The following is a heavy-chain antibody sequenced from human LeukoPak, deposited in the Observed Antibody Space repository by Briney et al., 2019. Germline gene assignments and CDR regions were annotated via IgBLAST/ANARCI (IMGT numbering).Heavy chain of an antibody. CDR3: AIGVAARSTFFQH. CDR2: TYYRSKWYY. Sequence: SQTLSLTCVISGDSVSGSNGAWNWIRQSPSRGLEWLGRTYYRSKWYYAYAVSVKSRITINPDTSKNQFSLQLNSVTPEDTAVYYCAIGVAARSTFFQHWGQGTLVTVSS. D-gene: IGHD6-6*01. J-gene: IGHJ1*01. V-gene: IGHV6-1*01. CDR1: GDSVSGSNGA.